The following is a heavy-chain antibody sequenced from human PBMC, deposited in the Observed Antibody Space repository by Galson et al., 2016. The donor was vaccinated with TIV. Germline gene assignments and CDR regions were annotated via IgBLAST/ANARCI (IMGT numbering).Heavy chain of an antibody. D-gene: IGHD2-15*01. CDR3: AREPRSGNYFDY. V-gene: IGHV5-51*03. Sequence: QSGAEVKKPGESLKISCKGSGYSFARDWIGWVRQMPGKGLECMGVIYPGDSDTRYSPTFQGQVTIPADKSLSTAYLQWSSLKASDTAMYYCAREPRSGNYFDYWGQGALVTVSS. CDR1: GYSFARDW. J-gene: IGHJ4*02. CDR2: IYPGDSDT.